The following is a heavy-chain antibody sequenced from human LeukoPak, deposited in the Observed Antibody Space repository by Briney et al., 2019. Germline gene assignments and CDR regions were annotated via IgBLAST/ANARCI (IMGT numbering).Heavy chain of an antibody. CDR1: GFTFSSYS. Sequence: GGSLRLSCAASGFTFSSYSMNWVRQAPGKGLEWVSSISSSSSYIYYADSVKGRFTISRDNAKNSLYLQMNSLRAEDTAVYYCARSFFFRDAFDIWGQGTMVTVSS. D-gene: IGHD2/OR15-2a*01. J-gene: IGHJ3*02. CDR3: ARSFFFRDAFDI. V-gene: IGHV3-21*01. CDR2: ISSSSSYI.